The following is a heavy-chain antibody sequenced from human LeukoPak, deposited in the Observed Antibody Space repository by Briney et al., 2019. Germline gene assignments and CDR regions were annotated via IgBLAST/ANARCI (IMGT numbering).Heavy chain of an antibody. V-gene: IGHV4-38-2*02. J-gene: IGHJ5*02. CDR3: ASSPKAYYDSSGKYNWFDP. D-gene: IGHD3-22*01. Sequence: SETLSLTCTVSGYSISSGYYWGWIRPPPGKGLEWIGSIYHSGSTYYNPSLKSRVTISVDTSKNQFSLKLSSVTAADTAVYYCASSPKAYYDSSGKYNWFDPWGQGTLVTVSS. CDR2: IYHSGST. CDR1: GYSISSGYY.